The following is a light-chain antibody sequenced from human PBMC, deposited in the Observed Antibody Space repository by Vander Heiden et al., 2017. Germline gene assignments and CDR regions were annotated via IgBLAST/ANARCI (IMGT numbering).Light chain of an antibody. CDR3: QHRSNWPS. V-gene: IGKV3-11*01. J-gene: IGKJ4*01. Sequence: EIVLTQSPATLSLSPGDTATLSCRASQSVSSYVAWYQQQPGQAPRLLIYDASNRATGIPARCSGSGSGTDFTLTISSLEPEDFAVYYCQHRSNWPSFGGGTKVEIK. CDR1: QSVSSY. CDR2: DAS.